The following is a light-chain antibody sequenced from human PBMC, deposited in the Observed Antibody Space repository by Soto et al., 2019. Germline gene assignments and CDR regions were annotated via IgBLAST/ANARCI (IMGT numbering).Light chain of an antibody. CDR1: QSVSSNY. V-gene: IGKV3-20*01. Sequence: EIVLTQSPGTLSLSPGERATLSCRASQSVSSNYLAWYQQKPGQAPRLLIYGASTRATGIPDRISGSGSGTDFTLTISRLEPEDFAVYYCQQYGRSPPLIFGGGTKLEIK. J-gene: IGKJ4*01. CDR3: QQYGRSPPLI. CDR2: GAS.